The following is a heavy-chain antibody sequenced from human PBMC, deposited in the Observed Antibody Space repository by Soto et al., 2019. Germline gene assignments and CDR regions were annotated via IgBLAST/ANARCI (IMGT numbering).Heavy chain of an antibody. CDR1: GGTFSSYA. CDR3: ASCPQNCITTSPCCLFFDY. Sequence: GASVKVSCKASGGTFSSYAISWVRQAPGQGLEWMGGLIPTFGTPNYAQKFQGRVTITADESTSTAYMELSSLRSEDTAVYYCASCPQNCITTSPCCLFFDYWGQGTLVTVSS. V-gene: IGHV1-69*13. D-gene: IGHD2-2*01. J-gene: IGHJ4*02. CDR2: LIPTFGTP.